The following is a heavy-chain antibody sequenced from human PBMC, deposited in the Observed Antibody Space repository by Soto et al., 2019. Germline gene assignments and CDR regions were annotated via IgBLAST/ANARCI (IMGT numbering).Heavy chain of an antibody. CDR1: GYTFTGYY. D-gene: IGHD2-2*02. Sequence: ASVKVSCKASGYTFTGYYMHWVRQAPGQGLEWMGWINPNSGGTNYAQKFQGWVTMTRDTSISTAYMELSRLRSDDTAVYYCARELVVVPAAIGSYYYYGMDVWGQGITVTVS. CDR2: INPNSGGT. J-gene: IGHJ6*02. V-gene: IGHV1-2*04. CDR3: ARELVVVPAAIGSYYYYGMDV.